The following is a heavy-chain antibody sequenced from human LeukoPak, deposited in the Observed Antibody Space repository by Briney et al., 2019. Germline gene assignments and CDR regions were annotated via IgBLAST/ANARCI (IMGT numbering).Heavy chain of an antibody. D-gene: IGHD5-18*01. CDR3: AREGQLWMVGGAFDI. Sequence: ASVKVSCKASGYTFTSYGISWVRQAPGQGLEWMGWISAYNGNTNYAQKLQGRVTMTTDTSTSTAYMKLRSLRSDDTAVYYCAREGQLWMVGGAFDIWGQGTMVTVSS. J-gene: IGHJ3*02. CDR1: GYTFTSYG. V-gene: IGHV1-18*01. CDR2: ISAYNGNT.